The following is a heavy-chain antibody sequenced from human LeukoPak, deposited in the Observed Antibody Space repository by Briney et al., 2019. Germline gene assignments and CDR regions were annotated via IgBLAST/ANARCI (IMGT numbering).Heavy chain of an antibody. Sequence: PGGSLRLSCAASGFTFSSYGMHWVRQAPGKGLEWVAVIWYDGSNKYYADSVKGRFTISRDNSKNTLYLQMNSLRAEDTAVYYCARDNSGSDAFDIWGQGTMVTVSS. CDR3: ARDNSGSDAFDI. V-gene: IGHV3-33*01. J-gene: IGHJ3*02. CDR2: IWYDGSNK. CDR1: GFTFSSYG. D-gene: IGHD4-23*01.